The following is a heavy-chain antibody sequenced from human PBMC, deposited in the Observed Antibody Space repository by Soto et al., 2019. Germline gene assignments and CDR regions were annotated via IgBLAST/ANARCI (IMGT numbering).Heavy chain of an antibody. CDR2: ITASGGRT. V-gene: IGHV3-23*01. J-gene: IGHJ5*01. CDR3: AKDTRYGDYVRWFDS. D-gene: IGHD4-17*01. CDR1: GFTFSSYA. Sequence: EVHLLESGGGLVQPGGSLRLSCTASGFTFSSYAMTWVRQAPGRGLEGVSGITASGGRTYYADSVKGRFTISRDNSKSTLYLQMNSLRAEDTAVYDCAKDTRYGDYVRWFDSWGQGTLVTVSS.